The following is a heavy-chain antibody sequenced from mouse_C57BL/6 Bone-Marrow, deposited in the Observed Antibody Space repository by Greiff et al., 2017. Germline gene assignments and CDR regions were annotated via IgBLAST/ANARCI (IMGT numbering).Heavy chain of an antibody. CDR2: IDPENGDT. J-gene: IGHJ2*01. CDR1: GFNIKDDY. Sequence: VQLQQSGAELVRPGASVKLSCTASGFNIKDDYMHWVKQRPEQGLEWIGWIDPENGDTEYASKFQGKATITADKSSNTAYLQLSSLTSEDTAVYYCTTTSTTVVSFDYWGQGTTLTVSS. CDR3: TTTSTTVVSFDY. V-gene: IGHV14-4*01. D-gene: IGHD1-1*01.